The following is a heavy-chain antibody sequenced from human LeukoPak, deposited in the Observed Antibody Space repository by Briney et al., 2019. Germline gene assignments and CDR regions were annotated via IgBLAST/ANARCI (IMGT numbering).Heavy chain of an antibody. CDR3: ARRAGAYTHPYDY. Sequence: PGGSLRLSCAASGFTFSSYEINWVRQAPGKGLEWVAFIRYDGSNKYYADSVKGRFTISIDNSKNTLYLQMNSLRAEDTAVYYCARRAGAYTHPYDYWGQGTLVTVS. J-gene: IGHJ4*02. CDR2: IRYDGSNK. CDR1: GFTFSSYE. D-gene: IGHD3-16*01. V-gene: IGHV3-33*08.